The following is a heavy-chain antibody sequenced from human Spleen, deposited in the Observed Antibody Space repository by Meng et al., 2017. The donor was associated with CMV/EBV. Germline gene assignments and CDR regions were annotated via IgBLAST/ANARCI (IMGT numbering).Heavy chain of an antibody. D-gene: IGHD6-13*01. CDR1: GGAIRSSRND. CDR3: ARLPAAAGSFDY. Sequence: GGAIRSSRNDWGWIRQPPGKGLEWIGSIYYSGSTYYNPSLKSRVTISVDTSKNQFSLKLSSVTAADTAVYYCARLPAAAGSFDYWGQGTLVTVSS. J-gene: IGHJ4*02. CDR2: IYYSGST. V-gene: IGHV4-39*01.